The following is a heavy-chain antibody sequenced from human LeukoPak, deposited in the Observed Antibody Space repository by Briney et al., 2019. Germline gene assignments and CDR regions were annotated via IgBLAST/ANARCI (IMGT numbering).Heavy chain of an antibody. Sequence: GESLKISCEGSGYRFTTYWIGWVRQMPGKGLEWMGIIYPGNSDTKYSPSFQGQVTISVDKSINTAYLQWSSLKASDTAIYYCARHLASSTWSAFDIWGQGTMVTVSS. CDR2: IYPGNSDT. J-gene: IGHJ3*02. D-gene: IGHD6-13*01. V-gene: IGHV5-51*01. CDR1: GYRFTTYW. CDR3: ARHLASSTWSAFDI.